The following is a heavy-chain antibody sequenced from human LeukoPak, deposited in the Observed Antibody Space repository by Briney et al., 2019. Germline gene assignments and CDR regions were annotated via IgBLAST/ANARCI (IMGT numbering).Heavy chain of an antibody. CDR1: GYTFTSYY. Sequence: ASVKVSCKASGYTFTSYYMHWVRQAPGQGLEWMGIINPSGGTHCAQKFQGRVTMTRDLSMTTAYVELSSLKSDDTAVYYCARELQAGDYGWGSFLDAFDIWGQGTMVAVSP. V-gene: IGHV1-46*01. CDR3: ARELQAGDYGWGSFLDAFDI. D-gene: IGHD3-16*01. CDR2: INPSGGT. J-gene: IGHJ3*02.